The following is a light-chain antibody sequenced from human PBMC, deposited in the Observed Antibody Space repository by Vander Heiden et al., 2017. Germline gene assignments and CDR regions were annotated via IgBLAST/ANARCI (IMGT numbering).Light chain of an antibody. CDR1: QSISSY. J-gene: IGKJ4*01. CDR3: QQSYSTPPT. CDR2: DAY. Sequence: DIQITKSPSPLSASVGDRVTITCRPSQSISSYLNWYQQKPGKAPKLLIYDAYSLQSGVPSKFSGSGSGTDFTITISSLQPEDFATYYCQQSYSTPPTFGGGTKVEIK. V-gene: IGKV1-39*01.